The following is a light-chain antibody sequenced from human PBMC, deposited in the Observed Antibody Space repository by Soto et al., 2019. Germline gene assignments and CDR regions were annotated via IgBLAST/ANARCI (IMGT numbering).Light chain of an antibody. Sequence: EIVLTQSPDTLSLSPGERATLSCRTSQNVNSNFLAWYQQKPGQAPRLLFYDASTRAAGVPDRFRGGGSGTDFPLTITRLEPEDFAIYYWQQYGRSPLLYAFGQGTRVGVK. V-gene: IGKV3-20*01. CDR1: QNVNSNF. CDR3: QQYGRSPLLYA. CDR2: DAS. J-gene: IGKJ2*01.